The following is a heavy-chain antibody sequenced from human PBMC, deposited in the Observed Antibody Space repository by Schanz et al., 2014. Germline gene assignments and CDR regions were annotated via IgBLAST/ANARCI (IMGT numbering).Heavy chain of an antibody. CDR1: GFSLDIFA. Sequence: EVHLLESGGGLVEPGGSLRLSCATSGFSLDIFAVSWVRQAPGKGLEWVANIKKDGSEKYYVDSVKGRFTISRDNAKNSLFLQMNSLRPEDTAVYYCARIGGSVFDYWAQGTLVTVSS. V-gene: IGHV3-7*01. CDR3: ARIGGSVFDY. D-gene: IGHD3-10*01. J-gene: IGHJ4*02. CDR2: IKKDGSEK.